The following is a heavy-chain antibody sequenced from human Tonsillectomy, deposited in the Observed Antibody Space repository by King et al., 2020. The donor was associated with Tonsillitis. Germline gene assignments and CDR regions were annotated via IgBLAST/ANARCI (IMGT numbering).Heavy chain of an antibody. D-gene: IGHD3-10*01. CDR3: AIGEYCVWLYS. J-gene: IGHJ5*01. Sequence: VQLQQWGAGLLKPSETLSLTCAVYGGSFSGYYWSWIRQPPGKGLEWIGEINHSGSTNYNPSLKSRVTVSVDTSKNQFSLKLSSVTAADTAVYYCAIGEYCVWLYSGGQGTLVTVSS. V-gene: IGHV4-34*01. CDR1: GGSFSGYY. CDR2: INHSGST.